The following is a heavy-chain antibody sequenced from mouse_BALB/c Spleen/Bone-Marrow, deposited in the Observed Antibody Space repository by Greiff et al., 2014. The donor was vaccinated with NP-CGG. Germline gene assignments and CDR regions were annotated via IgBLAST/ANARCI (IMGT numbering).Heavy chain of an antibody. D-gene: IGHD1-1*01. CDR1: GYVFSTYW. V-gene: IGHV1-80*01. CDR3: ARSGYGSSYDY. CDR2: IYPGDGDT. J-gene: IGHJ2*01. Sequence: QVQLKDSGAELVRPGSSVKISCKASGYVFSTYWMNWVKQRPGQGLEWIGQIYPGDGDTNHNGKFKGTATLTADKSSSTAYMQLSSLTSEDSAVYFCARSGYGSSYDYWGQGTTLTVSS.